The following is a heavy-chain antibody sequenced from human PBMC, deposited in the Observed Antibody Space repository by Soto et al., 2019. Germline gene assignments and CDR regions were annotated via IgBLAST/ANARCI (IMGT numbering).Heavy chain of an antibody. CDR2: IYSGGST. V-gene: IGHV3-53*02. Sequence: EVQLVETGGGLIQRGGSLRLSCAASGFTVSSHYMSWVRQAPGKGLEWVSVIYSGGSTYYADSVKGRFIISRDNSKNTLSLQMNSLRVEDPAVDYGARGMDPYHCNGMDVWGQGTKVTVSS. D-gene: IGHD2-8*01. CDR3: ARGMDPYHCNGMDV. CDR1: GFTVSSHY. J-gene: IGHJ6*02.